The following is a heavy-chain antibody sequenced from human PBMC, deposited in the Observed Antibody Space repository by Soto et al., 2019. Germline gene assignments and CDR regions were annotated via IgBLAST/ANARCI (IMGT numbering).Heavy chain of an antibody. V-gene: IGHV4-31*03. Sequence: SETLSLTCTVSGGSISSGGYYWSWIREHPEKGLEWIGYIYYSGSTSYNPSLKSRVTISVDTSKNQFSLKLSSVTAADTAVYYGAIDRECNGRSCYNYFDYWGQGALVTVSS. J-gene: IGHJ4*02. CDR1: GGSISSGGYY. CDR2: IYYSGST. CDR3: AIDRECNGRSCYNYFDY. D-gene: IGHD2-15*01.